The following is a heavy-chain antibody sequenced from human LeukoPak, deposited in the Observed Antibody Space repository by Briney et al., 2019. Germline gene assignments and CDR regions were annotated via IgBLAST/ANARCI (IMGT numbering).Heavy chain of an antibody. J-gene: IGHJ4*02. CDR3: ARVGQKHSGNYHYDY. V-gene: IGHV4-30-2*01. CDR1: GGSISSGGYY. D-gene: IGHD1-26*01. Sequence: PSETLPLTCTVSGGSISSGGYYWSWIRQPPGKGLEWIGYIHHSGSTYYNSSLKSRVTISVDKSKNQFSLKLSSVTAADAAVYYCARVGQKHSGNYHYDYWGQGTLVTVSS. CDR2: IHHSGST.